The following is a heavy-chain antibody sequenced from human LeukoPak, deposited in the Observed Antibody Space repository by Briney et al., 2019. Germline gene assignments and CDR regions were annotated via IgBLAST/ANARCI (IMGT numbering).Heavy chain of an antibody. D-gene: IGHD3-22*01. CDR3: ARLGSSGYYY. CDR1: GGSISNYY. CDR2: VYYSGST. J-gene: IGHJ4*02. V-gene: IGHV4-59*12. Sequence: SETLSLTCTVSGGSISNYYWTWIRQPPGKGLEYIGYVYYSGSTNYNPSLKSRVTISVDTSKNQFSLKLSSVTAADTAVYYCARLGSSGYYYWGQGTLVTVSS.